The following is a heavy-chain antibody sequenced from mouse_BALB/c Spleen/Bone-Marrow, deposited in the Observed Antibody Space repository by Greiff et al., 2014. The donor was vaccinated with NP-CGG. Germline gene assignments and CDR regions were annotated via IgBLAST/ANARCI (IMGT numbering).Heavy chain of an antibody. CDR2: ISNGGGST. D-gene: IGHD1-1*01. V-gene: IGHV5-12*02. Sequence: DVKLVESGGTLVQPGGSLKLSCATSGFTFSDYYMYWVRQTPEKRLEWVAYISNGGGSTYYPDTVKGRFTISRDNAKNTLYLQMSRRKSEETAMYYCVTLKKYYYFDYWGQGTSLTVSS. J-gene: IGHJ2*02. CDR3: VTLKKYYYFDY. CDR1: GFTFSDYY.